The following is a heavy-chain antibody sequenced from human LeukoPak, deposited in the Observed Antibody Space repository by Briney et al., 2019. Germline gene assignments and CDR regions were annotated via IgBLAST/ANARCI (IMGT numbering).Heavy chain of an antibody. Sequence: APVKVSCKASGYTFTSYYMHWVRQAPGQGLEWMGIINPSGGSTSYAQKFQGRVTMTRDTSTSTVYMELSSLRSEDTAVYYCARGEGYSSSWYPGSGAFDIWGQGTMVTVSS. CDR3: ARGEGYSSSWYPGSGAFDI. V-gene: IGHV1-46*01. CDR2: INPSGGST. D-gene: IGHD6-13*01. J-gene: IGHJ3*02. CDR1: GYTFTSYY.